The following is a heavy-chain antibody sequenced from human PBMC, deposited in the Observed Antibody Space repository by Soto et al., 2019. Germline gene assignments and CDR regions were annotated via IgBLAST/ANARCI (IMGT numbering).Heavy chain of an antibody. D-gene: IGHD2-21*02. CDR2: IKSKTDGGTT. V-gene: IGHV3-15*01. CDR3: TKGKWVTVPFDY. CDR1: GFTFSNAW. Sequence: KPGGSLRLSCAASGFTFSNAWMSWVRQAPGKGLEWVGRIKSKTDGGTTDYAAPVKGRFTISRDDSKNTLYLQMNSLKTEDTAVYYCTKGKWVTVPFDYWGQGTLVTVSS. J-gene: IGHJ4*02.